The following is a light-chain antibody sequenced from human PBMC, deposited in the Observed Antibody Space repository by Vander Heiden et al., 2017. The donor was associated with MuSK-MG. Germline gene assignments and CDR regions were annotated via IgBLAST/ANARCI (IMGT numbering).Light chain of an antibody. CDR2: GAS. V-gene: IGKV3-20*01. CDR3: QQYCNSPGT. CDR1: QSVNSNF. Sequence: EIVLTQSPGTLSLSPGERATLSCRASQSVNSNFLAWYQHKPGQAPRLLIFGASSRASDIPDRFSGSGSGTDFTLTITRLEPEDFAVYYCQQYCNSPGTFGQGTKVEVK. J-gene: IGKJ1*01.